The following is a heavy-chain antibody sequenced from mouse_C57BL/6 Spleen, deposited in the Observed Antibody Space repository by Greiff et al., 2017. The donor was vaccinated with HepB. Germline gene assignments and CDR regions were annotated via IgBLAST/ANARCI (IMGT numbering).Heavy chain of an antibody. CDR2: IDPSDSYT. J-gene: IGHJ3*01. D-gene: IGHD2-5*01. CDR3: ARPGSNPFAD. V-gene: IGHV1-69*01. Sequence: QVQLQQPGAELVMPGASVKLSCKASGYTFTSYWMHWVKQRPGQGLEWIGEIDPSDSYTNYNQKFKGKSTLTVDKSSSTAYMQLSSLTSEDSAVYYCARPGSNPFADWGQGTLVTVSA. CDR1: GYTFTSYW.